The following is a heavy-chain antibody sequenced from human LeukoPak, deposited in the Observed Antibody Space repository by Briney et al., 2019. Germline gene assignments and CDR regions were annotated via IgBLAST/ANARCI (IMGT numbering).Heavy chain of an antibody. CDR3: AKDPGRSSPI. J-gene: IGHJ3*02. Sequence: GGSLRLSCAASGFTFDDYAMHWVRQAPGKGLEWVSGISWNSGSIGYADSVKGRFTISRDNAKNSLYLQMNSLRAEDTALYYCAKDPGRSSPIWGQGTMVTVSS. V-gene: IGHV3-9*01. D-gene: IGHD6-13*01. CDR2: ISWNSGSI. CDR1: GFTFDDYA.